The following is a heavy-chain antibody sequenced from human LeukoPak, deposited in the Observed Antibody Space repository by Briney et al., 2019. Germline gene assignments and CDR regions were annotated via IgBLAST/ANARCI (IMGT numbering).Heavy chain of an antibody. J-gene: IGHJ4*02. CDR3: ARLLGIQDY. CDR2: ISYDGSNK. CDR1: GFTFSSYA. Sequence: GGSLRLSCAAPGFTFSSYAMHWVRQAPGKGLEWVAVISYDGSNKYYADSVKGRFTISRDNSKNTLYLQMNSLRAEDTAVYYCARLLGIQDYWGQGTLVTVSS. V-gene: IGHV3-30-3*01. D-gene: IGHD7-27*01.